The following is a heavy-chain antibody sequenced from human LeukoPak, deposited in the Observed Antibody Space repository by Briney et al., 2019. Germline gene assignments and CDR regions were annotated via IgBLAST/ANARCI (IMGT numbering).Heavy chain of an antibody. J-gene: IGHJ3*02. CDR3: ARGGGRDGYNKPTVAFDI. CDR1: GFTFSSYA. Sequence: PGGSLRLSCAASGFTFSSYAMSWVRQAPGKGLEWVSAISGSGGSTYYADSVRGRFTISRDNSKNTLYLQMNSLRAEDTAVYYCARGGGRDGYNKPTVAFDIWGQGTMVTVSS. CDR2: ISGSGGST. V-gene: IGHV3-23*01. D-gene: IGHD5-24*01.